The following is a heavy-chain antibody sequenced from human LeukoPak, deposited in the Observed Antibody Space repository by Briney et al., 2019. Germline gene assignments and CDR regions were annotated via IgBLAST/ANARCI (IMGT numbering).Heavy chain of an antibody. V-gene: IGHV3-23*01. D-gene: IGHD2-21*02. CDR2: ISGSGDSI. J-gene: IGHJ6*03. CDR1: GFTFSSYA. CDR3: AKVRLGGDNMDV. Sequence: GGSLRLSCAASGFTFSSYAMSWVRQAPGKGLEWVSGISGSGDSIYDPDSVKGRFTISRDNSKNTVYVQMNSLRIEDTAVYCCAKVRLGGDNMDVWGKKTTVTVS.